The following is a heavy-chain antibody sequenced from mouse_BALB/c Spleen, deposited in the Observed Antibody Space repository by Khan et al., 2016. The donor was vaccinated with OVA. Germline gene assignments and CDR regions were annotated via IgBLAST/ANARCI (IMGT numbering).Heavy chain of an antibody. Sequence: QIQLVQSGAELVRPGASVKMSCKASGYTFTTYTIHWVKQRPGQGLEWIGYIIPSNDYTNYNQKFKDRAILTADNSSSTAYMQLSSLTSEDSSVYYCAREGAYYRSDGWFAYWGQGTLVTVSA. CDR3: AREGAYYRSDGWFAY. CDR2: IIPSNDYT. CDR1: GYTFTTYT. D-gene: IGHD2-14*01. J-gene: IGHJ3*01. V-gene: IGHV1-4*01.